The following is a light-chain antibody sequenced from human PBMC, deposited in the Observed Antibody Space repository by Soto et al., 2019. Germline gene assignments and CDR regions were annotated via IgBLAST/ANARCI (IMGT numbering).Light chain of an antibody. CDR2: DVS. CDR3: SSYTSSSLYV. J-gene: IGLJ1*01. CDR1: SSDVGGYSY. Sequence: QSALTQPASVSGSPGQSITISCTGTSSDVGGYSYVSWYQQLSGKAPKLMIYDVSDRPSGVSNRFSGSKSGNTASLTISGLQAEDEADYYCSSYTSSSLYVFGTGTKVTVL. V-gene: IGLV2-14*01.